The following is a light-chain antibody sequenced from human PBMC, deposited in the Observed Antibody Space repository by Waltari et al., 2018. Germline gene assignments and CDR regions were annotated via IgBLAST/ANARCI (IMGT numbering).Light chain of an antibody. J-gene: IGLJ2*01. CDR3: QAWDSSVV. CDR1: KLGDKY. V-gene: IGLV3-1*01. Sequence: SYELTQPPSVSVSPGQTASITCSGDKLGDKYACWYKQKPGTSPVLVIYQDSKRPSGIPERFSGSNSGNTATLTISGTQAMDEADYYCQAWDSSVVFGGGTKLTVL. CDR2: QDS.